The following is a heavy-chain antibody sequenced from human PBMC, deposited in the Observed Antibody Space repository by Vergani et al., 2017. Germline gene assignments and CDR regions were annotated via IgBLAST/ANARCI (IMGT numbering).Heavy chain of an antibody. V-gene: IGHV3-23*01. CDR2: ISGSVGST. J-gene: IGHJ4*02. CDR3: AKDGSYSGIYHVGLDY. CDR1: GFTFSSYA. Sequence: EVQLLESGGGLVQPGGSLRLSCAASGFTFSSYAMSWVRQAPGKGLELVSAISGSVGSTYYADSVKGRFTISRDNSKNTLYLQMNSRRSEDTAVYYCAKDGSYSGIYHVGLDYWGQGTLVTVSS. D-gene: IGHD1-26*01.